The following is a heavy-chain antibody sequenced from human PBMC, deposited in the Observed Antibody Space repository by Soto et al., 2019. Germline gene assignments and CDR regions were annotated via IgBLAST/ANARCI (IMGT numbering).Heavy chain of an antibody. Sequence: QVQLVQSGAEVKKPGSSVKVSCKASGGTFSTYTISWVRQAPGQGLEWMGRIIPILGIANYAQKFQGRVTITADKSTSTAYMELSSLRSEDTAVYYCVRVEGSTSTYGMDVWGQGTTVTVSS. V-gene: IGHV1-69*02. CDR1: GGTFSTYT. CDR3: VRVEGSTSTYGMDV. J-gene: IGHJ6*02. CDR2: IIPILGIA.